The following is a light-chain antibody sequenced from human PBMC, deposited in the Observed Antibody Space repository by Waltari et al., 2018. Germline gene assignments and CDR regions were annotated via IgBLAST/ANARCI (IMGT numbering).Light chain of an antibody. CDR1: QGIRIF. J-gene: IGKJ1*01. Sequence: DVQLTQSPSFVSASVGDRVTITCRARQGIRIFLAWYQQKPGTAPKLLIFSASTLQTGVPSRFSGSGSWTDFTLTISNLQPEDFATYYCQQLHTYPPWTFGPGTRVEMK. V-gene: IGKV1-9*01. CDR3: QQLHTYPPWT. CDR2: SAS.